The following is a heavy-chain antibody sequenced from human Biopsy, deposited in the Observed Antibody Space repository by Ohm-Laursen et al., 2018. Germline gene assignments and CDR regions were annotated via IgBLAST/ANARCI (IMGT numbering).Heavy chain of an antibody. V-gene: IGHV3-15*01. CDR3: TTYQY. D-gene: IGHD3-16*02. Sequence: SLRLSCAASGPTFTTALMSWVRQAPGKGLEWVGRIKSKTDGGTIDYAASVKGRIIISRDDSKKTVYLQMNNLKTEDTGVYYCTTYQYWGQGTLVTVSS. CDR1: GPTFTTAL. J-gene: IGHJ4*02. CDR2: IKSKTDGGTI.